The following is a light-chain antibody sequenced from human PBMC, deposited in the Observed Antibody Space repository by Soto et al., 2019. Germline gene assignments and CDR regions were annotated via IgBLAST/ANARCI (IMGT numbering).Light chain of an antibody. CDR1: QSVSSSY. CDR2: GAS. J-gene: IGKJ2*01. CDR3: QQYHTSPRT. Sequence: EIPLTQSPGTLSLSPGERATLSCRASQSVSSSYLAWYQQKPGQAPMLLIYGASSSATGIPDRFSGSGSGTDFTLTISRLEPEDFAVSYCQQYHTSPRTFGQGTKLEIK. V-gene: IGKV3-20*01.